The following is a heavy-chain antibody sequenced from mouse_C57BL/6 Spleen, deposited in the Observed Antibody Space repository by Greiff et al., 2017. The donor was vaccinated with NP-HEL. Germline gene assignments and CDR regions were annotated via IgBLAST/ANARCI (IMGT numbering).Heavy chain of an antibody. J-gene: IGHJ2*01. D-gene: IGHD2-1*01. V-gene: IGHV1-42*01. CDR2: INPSTGGT. CDR1: GYSFTGYY. CDR3: ARNYGKDY. Sequence: EVKLVESGPELVKPGASVKISCKASGYSFTGYYMNWVKQSPEKSLEWIGEINPSTGGTTYNQKFKAKATLTVDKSSSTAYMQLKSLTSEDSAVYYCARNYGKDYWGQGTTLTVSS.